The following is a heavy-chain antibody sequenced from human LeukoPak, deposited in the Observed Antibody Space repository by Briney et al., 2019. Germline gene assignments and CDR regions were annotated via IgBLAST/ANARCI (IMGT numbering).Heavy chain of an antibody. Sequence: SETLSLTCTVSGDSISSYHWSWIRQPPGKGLEWIGYISYSGGPNYNPSHKSRVTISVDTSKNQFSLKLSSVTAADTAVYYCARSSLVAPRGAFDIWGQGTMVTVSS. CDR1: GDSISSYH. CDR2: ISYSGGP. J-gene: IGHJ3*02. CDR3: ARSSLVAPRGAFDI. D-gene: IGHD2-8*02. V-gene: IGHV4-59*12.